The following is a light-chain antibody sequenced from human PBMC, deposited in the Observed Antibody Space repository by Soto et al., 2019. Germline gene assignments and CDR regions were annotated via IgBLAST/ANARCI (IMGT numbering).Light chain of an antibody. CDR2: DNS. Sequence: QSVLTQPPSVSGAPGQRVPISCTGSSSNIGAGYDVHWYQQLPGTAPKLLIYDNSNRPSGVPDRFSGSKSGTSASLAITGLQAEDEADYYCQSYDSSLSAVVFGGGTKLTVL. CDR1: SSNIGAGYD. CDR3: QSYDSSLSAVV. V-gene: IGLV1-40*01. J-gene: IGLJ2*01.